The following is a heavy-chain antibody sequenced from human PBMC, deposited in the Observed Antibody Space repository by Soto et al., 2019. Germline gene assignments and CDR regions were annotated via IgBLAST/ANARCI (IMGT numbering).Heavy chain of an antibody. V-gene: IGHV4-59*01. D-gene: IGHD3-3*01. CDR1: GDSMSSYY. Sequence: SETLSLTCTVSGDSMSSYYWSWIRQPPGKGLEWIGYVYHTGRTSYNPSLKSRVSISMDTSKNQFSLNLDSVTAADTAVYFCARDFAYFDSWGQGTLVTVSS. J-gene: IGHJ4*02. CDR2: VYHTGRT. CDR3: ARDFAYFDS.